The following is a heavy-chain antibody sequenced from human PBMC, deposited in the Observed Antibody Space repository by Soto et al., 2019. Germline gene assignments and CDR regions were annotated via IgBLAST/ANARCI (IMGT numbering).Heavy chain of an antibody. CDR2: IVVGSGNT. D-gene: IGHD2-2*01. V-gene: IGHV1-58*01. CDR3: AADFQLDYYYYGMDV. Sequence: GASVKVSCKASGFTFTSSAVQWVRQARGQRLEWIGWIVVGSGNTNYAQKFQERVTITGDMSTSTAYMELSSLRSEDTAVYYCAADFQLDYYYYGMDVWGQGTTVTVSS. CDR1: GFTFTSSA. J-gene: IGHJ6*02.